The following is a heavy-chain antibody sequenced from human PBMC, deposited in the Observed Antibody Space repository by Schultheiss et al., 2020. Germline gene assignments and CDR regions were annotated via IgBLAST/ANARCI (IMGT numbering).Heavy chain of an antibody. J-gene: IGHJ3*02. V-gene: IGHV3-21*01. CDR3: AILERLRDDAFDI. CDR2: ISSSSSYI. Sequence: GGSLRLSCAASGFTFSNSVMSWVRQAPGKGLEWVSSISSSSSYIYYADSVKGRFTISRDNAKNSLYLQMNSLRAEDTAVYYCAILERLRDDAFDIWGQGKMVTVSS. CDR1: GFTFSNSV. D-gene: IGHD1-1*01.